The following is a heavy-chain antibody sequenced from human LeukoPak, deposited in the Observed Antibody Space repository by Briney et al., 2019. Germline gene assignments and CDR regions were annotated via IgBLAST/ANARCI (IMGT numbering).Heavy chain of an antibody. D-gene: IGHD3-22*01. J-gene: IGHJ4*02. V-gene: IGHV4-34*01. Sequence: PSETLSLTCAVYGGSFSGYYWSWIRQPPGKGLEWIGEINHSGGTNYNPSLKSRVTISVDTSKNQFSLKLSSVTAADTAVYYCALVPMSYYDSSGYYLYWGQGTLVTVSS. CDR1: GGSFSGYY. CDR3: ALVPMSYYDSSGYYLY. CDR2: INHSGGT.